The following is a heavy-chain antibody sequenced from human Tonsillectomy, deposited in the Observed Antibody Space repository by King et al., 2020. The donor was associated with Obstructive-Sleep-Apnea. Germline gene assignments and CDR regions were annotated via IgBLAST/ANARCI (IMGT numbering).Heavy chain of an antibody. Sequence: VQLVESGGGLVQPGGSLRLSCAASGFTFSSYSMNWVRQAPGKGLEGVSYISSSISAMFYADSVKGRFTISSDNAKNSLYLQMNSLRVEVTAMYYCARKEETYTNWFDPWGQGTLVTVSS. CDR2: ISSSISAM. CDR3: ARKEETYTNWFDP. D-gene: IGHD4-11*01. J-gene: IGHJ5*02. V-gene: IGHV3-48*04. CDR1: GFTFSSYS.